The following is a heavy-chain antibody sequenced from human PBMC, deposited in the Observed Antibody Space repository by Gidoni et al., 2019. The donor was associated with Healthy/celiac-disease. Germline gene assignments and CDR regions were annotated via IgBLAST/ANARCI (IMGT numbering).Heavy chain of an antibody. CDR1: GFTFSSYG. Sequence: QVQLVESGGGVVQPGRSLRLSCAASGFTFSSYGMHWVRQAPGKGLEWVAVIWYDGSNKYYADSVKGRFTISRDNSKNTLYLQMNSLRAEDTAVYYCAREMGVYGSGSYPLDYWGQGTLVTVSS. J-gene: IGHJ4*02. V-gene: IGHV3-33*01. CDR2: IWYDGSNK. D-gene: IGHD3-10*01. CDR3: AREMGVYGSGSYPLDY.